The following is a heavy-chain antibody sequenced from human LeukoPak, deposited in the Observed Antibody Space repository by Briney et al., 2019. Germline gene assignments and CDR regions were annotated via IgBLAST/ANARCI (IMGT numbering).Heavy chain of an antibody. CDR3: AKDRLRGVVRAFDI. CDR1: GFTFSSYG. J-gene: IGHJ3*02. D-gene: IGHD2-21*01. V-gene: IGHV3-33*06. CDR2: IWYDGSNK. Sequence: GGSLRLSCAASGFTFSSYGMHWVRQAPGKGLEWVAVIWYDGSNKYYADSVKGRFTISRDNSKNTLYLQMNSLRAEDTAVYYCAKDRLRGVVRAFDIWGQGTMVTVSS.